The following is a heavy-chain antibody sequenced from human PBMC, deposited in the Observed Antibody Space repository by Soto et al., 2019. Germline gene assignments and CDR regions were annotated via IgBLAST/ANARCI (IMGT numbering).Heavy chain of an antibody. J-gene: IGHJ3*02. V-gene: IGHV3-53*01. CDR1: GFTVSSNY. CDR3: VRVRGARGCAFDI. CDR2: IYSGGST. Sequence: GGSLRLSCAASGFTVSSNYMSWVRQAPGKGLEWVSVIYSGGSTYYADSVKGRFTISRDNAKDSLYLQMNSLRVEDTAVYYCVRVRGARGCAFDIWGQGTMVTVSS.